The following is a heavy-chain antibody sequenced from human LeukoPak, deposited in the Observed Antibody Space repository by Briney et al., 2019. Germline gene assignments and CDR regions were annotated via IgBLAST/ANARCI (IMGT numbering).Heavy chain of an antibody. CDR3: ARTTYYYDSSGYFDY. D-gene: IGHD3-22*01. J-gene: IGHJ4*02. CDR2: IYYSGST. V-gene: IGHV4-59*01. CDR1: GGSISSYY. Sequence: PSETLSLTCTVSGGSISSYYWSWIRQPPGKGLEWIGYIYYSGSTNYNPSLKSRVTISVDTSKNQFSLKLSSVTAEDTAVYYCARTTYYYDSSGYFDYWGQGTLVTVSS.